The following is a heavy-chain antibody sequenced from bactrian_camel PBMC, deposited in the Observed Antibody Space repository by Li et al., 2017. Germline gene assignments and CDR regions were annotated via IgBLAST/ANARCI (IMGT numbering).Heavy chain of an antibody. D-gene: IGHD2*01. J-gene: IGHJ4*01. CDR2: ISGGRT. Sequence: VQLVESGGGLVQPGRSLRLSCTASGFTFDIYGMSWVRQAPGKGPEWLSTISGGRTTYAESVKGRFTISRDNTKDMLYLQLNNLTADDTAMYYCRRDIGPYLGQGTQVTVS. CDR1: GFTFDIYG. V-gene: IGHV3S31*01.